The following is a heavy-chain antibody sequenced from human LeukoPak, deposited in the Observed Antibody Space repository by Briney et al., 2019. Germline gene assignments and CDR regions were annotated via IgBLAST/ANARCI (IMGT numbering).Heavy chain of an antibody. Sequence: ASVKVSCKASGYTFTYRYLHWVRQAPGQGLEWMGGIVPIFGTANYAQKFQGRVTITADESTSTAYMELSSPRSEDTAVYYCARRGYSYGLFDYWGQGTLVTVSS. CDR3: ARRGYSYGLFDY. V-gene: IGHV1-69*13. J-gene: IGHJ4*02. CDR2: IVPIFGTA. D-gene: IGHD5-18*01. CDR1: GYTFTYRY.